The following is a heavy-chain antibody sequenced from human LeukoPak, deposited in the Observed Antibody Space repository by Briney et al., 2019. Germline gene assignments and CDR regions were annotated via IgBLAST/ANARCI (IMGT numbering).Heavy chain of an antibody. CDR1: GFTFSSYA. J-gene: IGHJ4*02. V-gene: IGHV3-23*01. Sequence: GGSLRLPCAASGFTFSSYAMSWVRQAPGKGLEWVSSITSSGGSTYYAGSVKGQFTISRDNSKNTVYLQMNSLRAEDTAVYYCAKDRPNYYDSSGHYYRRNGDYWGQGTLVTVSS. CDR2: ITSSGGST. CDR3: AKDRPNYYDSSGHYYRRNGDY. D-gene: IGHD3-22*01.